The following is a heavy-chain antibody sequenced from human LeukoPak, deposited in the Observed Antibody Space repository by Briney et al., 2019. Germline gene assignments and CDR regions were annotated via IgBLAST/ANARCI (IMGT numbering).Heavy chain of an antibody. Sequence: GGSLRLSCAASGFTFSTYSMNWVRQAPGKGLEWVSAISSHSHSIYYADSLEGRFTISRDNAKNSLYLQMNSLRAEDTAVYYCARGPTTVTSDYWGQGTLVTVSS. CDR3: ARGPTTVTSDY. CDR1: GFTFSTYS. CDR2: ISSHSHSI. V-gene: IGHV3-21*01. J-gene: IGHJ4*02. D-gene: IGHD4-17*01.